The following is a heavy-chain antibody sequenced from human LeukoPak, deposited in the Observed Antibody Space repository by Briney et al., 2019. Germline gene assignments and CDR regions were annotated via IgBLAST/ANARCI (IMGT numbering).Heavy chain of an antibody. J-gene: IGHJ3*02. Sequence: GGSLRLSCAASGFTFSTYGMSWVRQAPGKGLEWVSAISGSGGSTYYADSVKGRFTISRDNSKNTLYLQMNSLRAEDTAVYYCAKKYSDPIRSPFDIWGQGTMVTVSS. CDR2: ISGSGGST. CDR1: GFTFSTYG. CDR3: AKKYSDPIRSPFDI. D-gene: IGHD2-21*01. V-gene: IGHV3-23*01.